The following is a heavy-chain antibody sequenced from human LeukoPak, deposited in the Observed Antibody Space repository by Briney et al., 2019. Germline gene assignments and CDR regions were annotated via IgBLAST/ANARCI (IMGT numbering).Heavy chain of an antibody. CDR1: GGSISSSSYY. Sequence: SETLSLTCTVSGGSISSSSYYWGWIRQPPGKGLEWIGSIYYSGSTYYNLSLKSRVTISVDTSKNQFSLKLSSVTAADTAVYYCARRDTYYYDSSGYYTYWGQGTLVTVSS. V-gene: IGHV4-39*01. CDR2: IYYSGST. D-gene: IGHD3-22*01. CDR3: ARRDTYYYDSSGYYTY. J-gene: IGHJ4*02.